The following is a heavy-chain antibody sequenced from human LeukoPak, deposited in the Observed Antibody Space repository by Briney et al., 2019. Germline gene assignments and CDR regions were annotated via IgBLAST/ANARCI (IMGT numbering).Heavy chain of an antibody. V-gene: IGHV3-66*01. CDR1: GFTVSSNY. Sequence: GGSLRLSCAASGFTVSSNYMSWVRQAPGKGLEWVSIIYSGGVTYYADSVKGRFTISRDNSKNTLYLQMSSLRAEDTAVYYCARDTIGVRGAYYYGMDVWGQGTTVTVSS. J-gene: IGHJ6*02. CDR2: IYSGGVT. D-gene: IGHD3-10*01. CDR3: ARDTIGVRGAYYYGMDV.